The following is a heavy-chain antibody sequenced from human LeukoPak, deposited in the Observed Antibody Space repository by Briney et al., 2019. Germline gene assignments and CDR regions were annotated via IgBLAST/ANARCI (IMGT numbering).Heavy chain of an antibody. CDR1: GDPISGYY. Sequence: SETLSLTCTVSGDPISGYYRIWIRQPPGMGLEWIGYIYYSGNTNYNPSLKSRVTMSADTSKNQFSLKLTSVTAADTAVYYCARVYQSAEYYFDYWGQGNLVSVSS. J-gene: IGHJ4*02. D-gene: IGHD2-2*01. V-gene: IGHV4-59*01. CDR3: ARVYQSAEYYFDY. CDR2: IYYSGNT.